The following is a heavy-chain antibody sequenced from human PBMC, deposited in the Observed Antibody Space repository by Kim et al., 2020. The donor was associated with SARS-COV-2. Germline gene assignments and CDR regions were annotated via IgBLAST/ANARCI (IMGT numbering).Heavy chain of an antibody. J-gene: IGHJ4*02. CDR3: ARDRGYSYGFDYFDY. D-gene: IGHD5-18*01. V-gene: IGHV1-69*01. Sequence: AQKFQGRVTITADESTGTAYMELSSLRSEDTAVYYCARDRGYSYGFDYFDYWGQGTLVTVSS.